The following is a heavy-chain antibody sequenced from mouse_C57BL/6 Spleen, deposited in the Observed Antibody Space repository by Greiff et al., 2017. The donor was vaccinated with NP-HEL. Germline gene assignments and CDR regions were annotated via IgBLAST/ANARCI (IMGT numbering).Heavy chain of an antibody. Sequence: EVQRVESGGGLVKPGGSLKLSCAASGFTFSSYAMSWVRQTPEKRLEWVATISDGGSYTYYPDNVKGRFTISRDNAKNNLYLQMSHLKSEDTAMYYCAREGIYYGNYEAYWGQGTLVTVSA. V-gene: IGHV5-4*01. CDR2: ISDGGSYT. CDR3: AREGIYYGNYEAY. J-gene: IGHJ3*01. D-gene: IGHD2-1*01. CDR1: GFTFSSYA.